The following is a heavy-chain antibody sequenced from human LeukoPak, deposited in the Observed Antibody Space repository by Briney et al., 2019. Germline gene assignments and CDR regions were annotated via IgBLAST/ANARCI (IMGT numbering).Heavy chain of an antibody. V-gene: IGHV4-34*01. Sequence: PSETLSLTCAVYGGTFSGYYWSWIRQPPGKGLEWIGEINHSGSTNYNPSLKSRVTISVDTSKNQFSLKLSSVIAADTAVYYCARGSGYGSGPLDYWGQGTLVTVSS. CDR3: ARGSGYGSGPLDY. J-gene: IGHJ4*02. CDR1: GGTFSGYY. D-gene: IGHD3-10*01. CDR2: INHSGST.